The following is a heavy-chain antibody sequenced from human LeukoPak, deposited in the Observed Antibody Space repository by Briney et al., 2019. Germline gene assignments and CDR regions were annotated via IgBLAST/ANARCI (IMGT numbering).Heavy chain of an antibody. Sequence: SETLSLTCAVYGGSFSGYYWSWLRQPPGKGLEWIGEINHSGSTNYNLSLKSRVTISVDTSKNQFSLKLSSVTAADTAVYYCARGTSIVGATYFDYWGQGTLVTVSS. J-gene: IGHJ4*02. CDR2: INHSGST. V-gene: IGHV4-34*01. D-gene: IGHD1-26*01. CDR1: GGSFSGYY. CDR3: ARGTSIVGATYFDY.